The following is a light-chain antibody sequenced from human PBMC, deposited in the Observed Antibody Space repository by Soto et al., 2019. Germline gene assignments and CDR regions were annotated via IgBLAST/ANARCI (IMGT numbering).Light chain of an antibody. V-gene: IGLV2-8*01. CDR3: SSYAGSNLWV. J-gene: IGLJ3*02. CDR2: EVS. Sequence: QSVLTQPPSASGSPGQSVTISCTGTSSDVGGYNYVSWYQQHPGKAPKLMIYEVSKRPSGVPDRFSGSKSGNTASLTVSGLLAEDEADYYCSSYAGSNLWVFGGGTKLTVL. CDR1: SSDVGGYNY.